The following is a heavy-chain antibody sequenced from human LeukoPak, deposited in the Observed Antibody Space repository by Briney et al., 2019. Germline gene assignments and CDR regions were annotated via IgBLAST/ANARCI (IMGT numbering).Heavy chain of an antibody. D-gene: IGHD6-6*01. CDR2: IKSDGSST. CDR1: GFSFSSYW. CDR3: ARFQSIAPHYYGMDV. Sequence: PGGSLRLSCAATGFSFSSYWMYWVRQVAGKGLVWVSRIKSDGSSTSYADSVKGRFTISRDNAKNTLYLQMNSLRAEDTAAYYCARFQSIAPHYYGMDVWGQGTTVTVSS. V-gene: IGHV3-74*01. J-gene: IGHJ6*02.